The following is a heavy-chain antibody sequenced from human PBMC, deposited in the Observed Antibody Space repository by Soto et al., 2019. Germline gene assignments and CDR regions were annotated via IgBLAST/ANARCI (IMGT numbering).Heavy chain of an antibody. CDR1: GGSISSGGYY. V-gene: IGHV4-31*03. Sequence: QVQLQESGPGLVKPSQTLSLTCTVSGGSISSGGYYWSWIRQHPGKGLEWIGYIYYSGSTYYNPSLKSRVTISVDTSKNQFSLKLSSVTAADTAVYYCAPLHTMVLDYYYYGMDGWGQGTTVTVSS. J-gene: IGHJ6*02. CDR2: IYYSGST. CDR3: APLHTMVLDYYYYGMDG. D-gene: IGHD3-10*01.